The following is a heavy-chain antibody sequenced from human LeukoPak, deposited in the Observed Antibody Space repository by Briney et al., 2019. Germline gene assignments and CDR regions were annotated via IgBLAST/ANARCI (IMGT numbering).Heavy chain of an antibody. CDR2: IDPSDSYT. CDR1: GYSFTSYW. CDR3: ARSPANPDYYDSSGYCDY. D-gene: IGHD3-22*01. Sequence: PGESLKISRKGSGYSFTSYWISWVRQMPGKGLEWMGRIDPSDSYTNYSPSFQGHVTISADKSISTAYLQWSSLKASDTAMYYCARSPANPDYYDSSGYCDYWGQGTLVTVSS. V-gene: IGHV5-10-1*01. J-gene: IGHJ4*02.